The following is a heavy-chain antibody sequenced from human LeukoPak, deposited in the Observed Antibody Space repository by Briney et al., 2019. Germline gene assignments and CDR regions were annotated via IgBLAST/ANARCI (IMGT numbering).Heavy chain of an antibody. J-gene: IGHJ6*03. CDR1: GFTFSSYE. CDR2: ISSSGSTI. D-gene: IGHD5-24*01. CDR3: ARIEHYHYYMDV. Sequence: PGGSLRLSCAASGFTFSSYEMNWVRQAPGKGLEWVSYISSSGSTIYYADSVKGRFTISRDNAKNSLYLQMNSLRAEDTAVYYCARIEHYHYYMDVWGKGTTVTVSS. V-gene: IGHV3-48*03.